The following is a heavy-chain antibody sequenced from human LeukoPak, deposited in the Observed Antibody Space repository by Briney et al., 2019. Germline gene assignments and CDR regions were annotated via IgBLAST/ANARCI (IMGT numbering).Heavy chain of an antibody. V-gene: IGHV1-2*02. CDR3: ARETKYYDFWSGYSYFDY. CDR2: INPNSGGT. CDR1: GYTFTSYG. D-gene: IGHD3-3*01. J-gene: IGHJ4*02. Sequence: ASVKVSSKASGYTFTSYGISWVRQAPGQGLEWMGWINPNSGGTNYAQKFQGRVTMTRDTPISTAYMELSRLRSDDTAVYYCARETKYYDFWSGYSYFDYWGQGTLVTVSS.